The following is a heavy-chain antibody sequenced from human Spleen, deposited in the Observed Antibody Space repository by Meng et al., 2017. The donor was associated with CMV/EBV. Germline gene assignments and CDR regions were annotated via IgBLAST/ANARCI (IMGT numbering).Heavy chain of an antibody. Sequence: ASVKVSCKASGYTFTGYYLNWVRQAPGQGLEWMGWINPISGDTNYAQKFQGRVTMTRDTSISTAYMELSRLRSDDTAVCYCAREPRLHWGSSYYYGMDVWGQGTTVTVSS. CDR1: GYTFTGYY. J-gene: IGHJ6*02. D-gene: IGHD3-16*01. V-gene: IGHV1-2*02. CDR3: AREPRLHWGSSYYYGMDV. CDR2: INPISGDT.